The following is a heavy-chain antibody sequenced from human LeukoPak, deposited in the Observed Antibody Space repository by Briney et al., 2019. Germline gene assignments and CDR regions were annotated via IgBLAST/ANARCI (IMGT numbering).Heavy chain of an antibody. CDR3: ARGHHSSSYDYFDY. J-gene: IGHJ4*02. D-gene: IGHD6-13*01. V-gene: IGHV1-69*01. Sequence: SVKVSCKASGGTFGSYAISWVRQAPGQGLEWMGGIIPIFGTANYAQKFQGRVTITADESTSTAYMELSSLRSEDTAVYYCARGHHSSSYDYFDYWGQGTLVTVSS. CDR2: IIPIFGTA. CDR1: GGTFGSYA.